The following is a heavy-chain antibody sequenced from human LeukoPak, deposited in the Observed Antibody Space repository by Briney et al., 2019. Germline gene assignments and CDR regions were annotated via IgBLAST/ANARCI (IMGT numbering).Heavy chain of an antibody. CDR1: GFTFTSYT. Sequence: GGSLRLSCAASGFTFTSYTMSWVRQAPGKGLEWVSAISGSGGSTYYADSVKGRFTISRDNSKNTLYLQMNSLRAEDTAVYYCAKTTTVTNYYFDYWGQGTLVTVSS. D-gene: IGHD4-11*01. CDR3: AKTTTVTNYYFDY. J-gene: IGHJ4*02. CDR2: ISGSGGST. V-gene: IGHV3-23*01.